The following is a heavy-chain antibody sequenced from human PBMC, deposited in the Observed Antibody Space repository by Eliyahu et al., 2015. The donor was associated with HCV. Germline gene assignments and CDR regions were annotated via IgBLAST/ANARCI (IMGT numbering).Heavy chain of an antibody. V-gene: IGHV3-48*03. CDR2: ISSSGSTI. CDR3: ARQITMVRGVIVSDYYYGMDV. CDR1: GFTFSXYE. Sequence: EVQLVESGGGLVQPGGSLRLSCAASGFTFSXYELNWXRQXPGKGLEWVSYISSSGSTIYYADSVKGXFTXPRDNAKNSLYLQMNSLRAEDTAVYYCARQITMVRGVIVSDYYYGMDVWGQGTTVTVSS. J-gene: IGHJ6*02. D-gene: IGHD3-10*01.